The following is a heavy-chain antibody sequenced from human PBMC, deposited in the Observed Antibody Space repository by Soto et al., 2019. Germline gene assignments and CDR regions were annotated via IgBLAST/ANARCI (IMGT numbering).Heavy chain of an antibody. J-gene: IGHJ4*02. Sequence: PSETLSLTCAVYGGSFSGYYWSWIRQPPGKGLEWIGEVNHSGSTNYNPSLKSRVTISVDTSKNQFSLKLSSVTAADTAVYYCARGYGRNGDYWGQVTLVTVS. CDR3: ARGYGRNGDY. V-gene: IGHV4-34*01. D-gene: IGHD1-1*01. CDR1: GGSFSGYY. CDR2: VNHSGST.